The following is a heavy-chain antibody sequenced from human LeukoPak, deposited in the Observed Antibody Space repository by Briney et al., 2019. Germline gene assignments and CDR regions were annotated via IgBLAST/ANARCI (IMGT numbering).Heavy chain of an antibody. J-gene: IGHJ6*02. V-gene: IGHV4-59*01. CDR2: IYYSGST. CDR3: ARAMTTVNRDYYYYYGMDV. Sequence: SETLSLTCTVSGGSISSYYWSWIRQPPAKGLEWIGYIYYSGSTNYNPSLKSRVTISVDTSKNQFSLKLSSVTAADTAVYYCARAMTTVNRDYYYYYGMDVWGQGTTVTVSS. CDR1: GGSISSYY. D-gene: IGHD4-11*01.